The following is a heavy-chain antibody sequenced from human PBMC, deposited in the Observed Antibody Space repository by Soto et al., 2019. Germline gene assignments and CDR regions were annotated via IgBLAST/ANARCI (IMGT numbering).Heavy chain of an antibody. J-gene: IGHJ5*02. V-gene: IGHV4-61*08. CDR1: GGSISSGDYY. CDR3: ARNYDRNWFDP. D-gene: IGHD3-9*01. Sequence: PSETLSLTCTVSGGSISSGDYYWSWIRQPPGKGLEWIGYIYYSGSTNYNPSLKGRVTISVDTSKNQFSLKLSSVTAADTAVYYCARNYDRNWFDPWGQGTLVTVSS. CDR2: IYYSGST.